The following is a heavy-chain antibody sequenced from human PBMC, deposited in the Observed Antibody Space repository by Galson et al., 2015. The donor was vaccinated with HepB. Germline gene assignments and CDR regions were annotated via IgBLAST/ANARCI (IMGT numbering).Heavy chain of an antibody. J-gene: IGHJ6*02. CDR1: GYTFTTYA. CDR2: ISTYNGNT. V-gene: IGHV1-18*01. D-gene: IGHD2-2*01. Sequence: SVKVSCKASGYTFTTYAISWVRQAPGQGLEWMGWISTYNGNTNYAQKFQGRVTMTTDTSTSTAYMELRSLGSDDTAIYYCARVGVPPAYYGVDVWGQGTTVTVSS. CDR3: ARVGVPPAYYGVDV.